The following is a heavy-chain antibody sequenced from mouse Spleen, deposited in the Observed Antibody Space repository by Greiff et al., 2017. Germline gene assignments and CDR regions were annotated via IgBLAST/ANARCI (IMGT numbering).Heavy chain of an antibody. D-gene: IGHD3-2*01. CDR1: GYSITSGYY. Sequence: EVKLVESGPGLVKPSQSLSLTCSVTGYSITSGYYWNWIRQFPGNKLEWMGYISYDGSNNYNPSLKNRISITRDTSKNQFFLKLNSVTTEDTATYYCASQTARASYYYAMDYWGQGTSVTVSS. CDR3: ASQTARASYYYAMDY. J-gene: IGHJ4*01. CDR2: ISYDGSN. V-gene: IGHV3-6*01.